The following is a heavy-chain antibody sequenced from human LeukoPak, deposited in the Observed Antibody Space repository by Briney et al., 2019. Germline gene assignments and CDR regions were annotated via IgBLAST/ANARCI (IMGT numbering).Heavy chain of an antibody. CDR1: GGSISSSTYS. J-gene: IGHJ4*02. CDR3: ARLQSTVSGFDY. D-gene: IGHD4-11*01. V-gene: IGHV4-39*01. Sequence: PSGTLSLTCTVSGGSISSSTYSWGWIRQPPGKGLEWIGTIYYSGSAYYNPSLNSRVTVSVDTSKNQFSLKLSSVTAADTAVYYCARLQSTVSGFDYWGQGTLVTVSS. CDR2: IYYSGSA.